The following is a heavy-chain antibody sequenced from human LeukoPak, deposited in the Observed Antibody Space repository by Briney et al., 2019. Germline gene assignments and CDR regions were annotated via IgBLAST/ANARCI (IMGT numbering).Heavy chain of an antibody. CDR1: GGSISSSSYY. D-gene: IGHD3-10*01. CDR3: ARGFLDHYGSGSYYMGAFDY. Sequence: PSETLSLTCTVSGGSISSSSYYWGWIRQPPGKGLEWIGSIYYSGSTYYNPSLKSRVTISVDTSKNQFSLKLSSVTAADTAVYYCARGFLDHYGSGSYYMGAFDYWGQGTLVTVSS. J-gene: IGHJ4*02. CDR2: IYYSGST. V-gene: IGHV4-39*07.